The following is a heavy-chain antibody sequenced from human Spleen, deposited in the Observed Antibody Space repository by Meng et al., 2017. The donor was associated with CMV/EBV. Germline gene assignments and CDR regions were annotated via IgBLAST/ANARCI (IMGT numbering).Heavy chain of an antibody. D-gene: IGHD3-10*01. CDR2: IYYSGST. CDR3: ARGFYGSGSYYNGFDP. Sequence: GSLRLSCTVSGGSISSSSYYWGWIRQPPGKGLEWIGSIYYSGSTYYNPSLKSRVTISVDTSKNQFSLKLSSVTAADTAVYYCARGFYGSGSYYNGFDPWGQGTLVTVSS. J-gene: IGHJ5*02. V-gene: IGHV4-39*07. CDR1: GGSISSSSYY.